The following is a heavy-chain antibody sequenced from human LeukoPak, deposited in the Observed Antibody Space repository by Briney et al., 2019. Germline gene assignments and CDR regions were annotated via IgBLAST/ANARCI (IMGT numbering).Heavy chain of an antibody. CDR2: IYYSGST. CDR3: ARNSAYYDILTGYSPQGAFDI. V-gene: IGHV4-59*01. J-gene: IGHJ3*02. Sequence: PSETLSLTCTVSGGSISSYYWSWLRQPPGKGLEWIGYIYYSGSTNYNPSLKSRVTISVDTSKNQFSLKLSSVTAADTAVYYCARNSAYYDILTGYSPQGAFDIWGQGTMVTVSS. CDR1: GGSISSYY. D-gene: IGHD3-9*01.